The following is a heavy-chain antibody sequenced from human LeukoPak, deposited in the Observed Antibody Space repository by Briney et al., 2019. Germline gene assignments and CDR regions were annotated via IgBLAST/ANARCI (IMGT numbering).Heavy chain of an antibody. CDR2: INHSGST. V-gene: IGHV4-34*01. J-gene: IGHJ3*02. CDR1: GGSFSGYY. CDR3: ASYCSSTSCYIPYAFDI. Sequence: PSETLSLTCAVYGGSFSGYYWSWTRQPPGKGLEWIGEINHSGSTNYNPSLKSRVTISVDTSKNQFSLKLSSVTAADTAVYYCASYCSSTSCYIPYAFDIWGQGTMVTVSS. D-gene: IGHD2-2*02.